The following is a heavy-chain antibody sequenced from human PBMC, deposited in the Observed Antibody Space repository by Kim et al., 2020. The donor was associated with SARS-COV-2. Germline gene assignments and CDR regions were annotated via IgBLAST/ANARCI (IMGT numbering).Heavy chain of an antibody. CDR1: GFTFSSYW. Sequence: GGSLRLSCAASGFTFSSYWMHWVRQAPGKGLVWVSRINSDGSSTSYADSVKGRFTISRDNAKNTLYLQMNSLRAEDTAVYYCARDRPPLRYFDWDYYYGMDVWGQGTTVTVSS. J-gene: IGHJ6*02. V-gene: IGHV3-74*01. CDR3: ARDRPPLRYFDWDYYYGMDV. D-gene: IGHD3-9*01. CDR2: INSDGSST.